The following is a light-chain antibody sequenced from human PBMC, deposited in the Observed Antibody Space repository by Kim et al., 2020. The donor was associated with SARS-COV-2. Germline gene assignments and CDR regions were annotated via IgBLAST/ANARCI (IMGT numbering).Light chain of an antibody. V-gene: IGKV1-27*01. CDR3: QKYNSAPWT. Sequence: DIQMTQSPSSLSASVGDRVTITCRASQDIANSLAWYQQKPGTVPKVLIYGASTLQSGVPSRFSGSGSRTEFTLTIGSLQTEDVATYYCQKYNSAPWTFGPGTKVDIK. J-gene: IGKJ1*01. CDR1: QDIANS. CDR2: GAS.